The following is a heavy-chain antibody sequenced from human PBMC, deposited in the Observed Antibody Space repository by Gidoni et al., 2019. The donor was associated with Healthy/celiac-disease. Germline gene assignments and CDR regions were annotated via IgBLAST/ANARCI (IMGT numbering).Heavy chain of an antibody. CDR1: GSTFTSYG. V-gene: IGHV1-18*01. CDR3: ARVDLGVVVVAAQTGLGY. J-gene: IGHJ4*02. CDR2: ISAYNGNT. D-gene: IGHD2-15*01. Sequence: QVQLVQSGAEVKKPAASVKVPCKASGSTFTSYGISWVRQAPGPGLEWMGWISAYNGNTNYAQKLQGRVTMTTDTSTSTAYMELRSLRSDDTAVYYCARVDLGVVVVAAQTGLGYWGQGTLVTVSS.